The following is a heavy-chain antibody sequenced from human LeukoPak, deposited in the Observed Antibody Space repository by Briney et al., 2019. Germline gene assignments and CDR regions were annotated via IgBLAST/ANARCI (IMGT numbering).Heavy chain of an antibody. J-gene: IGHJ6*02. CDR3: ARVLSQYYYYYGMDV. CDR1: GFTFSSYG. V-gene: IGHV3-33*01. CDR2: IWYDGSNK. Sequence: GGSLRLSCAASGFTFSSYGMHWVRQAPGKGLEWVAVIWYDGSNKYYADSVKGRFTISRDNSKNTLYLQMNSLRAEDTAVYYCARVLSQYYYYYGMDVRGQGAMVTVSS.